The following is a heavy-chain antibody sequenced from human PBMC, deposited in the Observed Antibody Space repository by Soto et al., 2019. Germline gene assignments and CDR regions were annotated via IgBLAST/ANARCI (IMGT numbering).Heavy chain of an antibody. CDR3: ARGGKDYSNYFEY. D-gene: IGHD4-4*01. CDR1: GYTFTSYG. V-gene: IGHV1-18*01. Sequence: ASVKVSCKASGYTFTSYGISWVRQAPGQGLEWMGWISAYNGNTKYAQNLQDRVTMTTDTSTNAAYMRLRSLRSDDTAVYYCARGGKDYSNYFEYWGQGTLVTVSS. J-gene: IGHJ4*02. CDR2: ISAYNGNT.